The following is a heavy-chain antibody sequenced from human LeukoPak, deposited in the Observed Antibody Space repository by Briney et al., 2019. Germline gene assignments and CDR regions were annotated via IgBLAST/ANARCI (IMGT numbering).Heavy chain of an antibody. J-gene: IGHJ5*02. D-gene: IGHD6-13*01. V-gene: IGHV3-7*01. CDR1: GFTFSSYW. CDR3: ARLYSSSWSFWFDP. Sequence: PGGSLRLSCAASGFTFSSYWMSWVRQAPGEGLEWVANIKQDGSEKYYVDSVEGRFTISRDNAKNSLYLQMNSLRAEDTAVYYCARLYSSSWSFWFDPWGQGTLVTVSS. CDR2: IKQDGSEK.